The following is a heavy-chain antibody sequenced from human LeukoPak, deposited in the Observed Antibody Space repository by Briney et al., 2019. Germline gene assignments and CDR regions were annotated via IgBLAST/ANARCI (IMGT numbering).Heavy chain of an antibody. Sequence: SQTLSLTCAISGASVSSNSAAWNWIRQSPSRGLEWLGRTYYRSKWYNDYAVSVKSRITINPDTSKNQFSLQLNSVTPEDTAVYYCAREDGVVVPAASNYFDYWGQGTLVTVSS. CDR1: GASVSSNSAA. J-gene: IGHJ4*02. V-gene: IGHV6-1*01. CDR2: TYYRSKWYN. D-gene: IGHD2-2*01. CDR3: AREDGVVVPAASNYFDY.